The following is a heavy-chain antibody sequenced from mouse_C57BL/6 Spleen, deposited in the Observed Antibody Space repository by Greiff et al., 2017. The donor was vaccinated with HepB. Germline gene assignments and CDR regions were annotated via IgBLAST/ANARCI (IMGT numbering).Heavy chain of an antibody. V-gene: IGHV1-80*01. D-gene: IGHD1-1*01. Sequence: QVQLQQSGAELVKPGASVKISCKASGYAFSSYWMNWVKQRPGKGLEWIGQIYPGDGDTNYNGKFKDKATLTADKSSSTAYMQLSSLTSEDSAVYFCARGGVVEGDFDYWGQGTTLTVSS. CDR2: IYPGDGDT. CDR1: GYAFSSYW. J-gene: IGHJ2*01. CDR3: ARGGVVEGDFDY.